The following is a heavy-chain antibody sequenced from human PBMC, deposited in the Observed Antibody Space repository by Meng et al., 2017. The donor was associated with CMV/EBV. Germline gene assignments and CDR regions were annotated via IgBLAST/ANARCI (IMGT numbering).Heavy chain of an antibody. V-gene: IGHV3-48*03. CDR2: INRGDSVI. CDR3: TKDQGISGYSMDV. J-gene: IGHJ6*02. CDR1: TFTLSNND. Sequence: GESLKISCSSSTFTLSNNDMNWVRQAPGKGLEWLSHINRGDSVIAYADSVRGRFTISRDIAKNSLYLQMNSLRVEDTALYYCTKDQGISGYSMDVWGQGTTVTVSS. D-gene: IGHD3-3*01.